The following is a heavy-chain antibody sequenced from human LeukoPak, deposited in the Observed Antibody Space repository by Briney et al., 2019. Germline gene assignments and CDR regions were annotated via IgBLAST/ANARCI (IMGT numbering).Heavy chain of an antibody. Sequence: GGSLRLSCAASGFSVSSNYMSWVRQAPGKGLEWVSLIYSGDDTYYTDSVKGRFTISRDNSKNTLYLHMNSLRAEDTAVYYCARLGSDYDFWSGSKAYYFDYWGQGTLVTVSS. D-gene: IGHD3-3*01. CDR3: ARLGSDYDFWSGSKAYYFDY. J-gene: IGHJ4*02. CDR1: GFSVSSNY. CDR2: IYSGDDT. V-gene: IGHV3-53*01.